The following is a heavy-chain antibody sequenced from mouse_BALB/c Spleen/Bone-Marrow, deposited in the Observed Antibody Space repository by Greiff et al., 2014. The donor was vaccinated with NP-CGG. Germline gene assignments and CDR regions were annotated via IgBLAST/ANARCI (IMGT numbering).Heavy chain of an antibody. CDR1: GYTFTSYW. CDR3: ARALGDGYYYAMDY. J-gene: IGHJ4*01. D-gene: IGHD2-3*01. Sequence: VQLQQSGAELVKPGAPVRLSCKASGYTFTSYWMNWVKQRPGRGLEWIGRIDPSDSETHYNQKFKDKATLTVDKSSSTAYIQLNSLTSEGSAVYYCARALGDGYYYAMDYWGQGTSVTVSS. CDR2: IDPSDSET. V-gene: IGHV1-69*02.